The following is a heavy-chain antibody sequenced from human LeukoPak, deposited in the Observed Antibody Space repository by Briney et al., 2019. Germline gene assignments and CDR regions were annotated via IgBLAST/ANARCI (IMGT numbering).Heavy chain of an antibody. V-gene: IGHV3-23*01. CDR2: ISGSGGST. Sequence: PGGSLRLSCAASGFTFSSYAMNWVRQAPGKGLEWVSAISGSGGSTYYADSVKGRFSISRDNSKDTVYLQMNSLRVEDTAVYYCAKDKQVGTFDYWGQGTRVTVSS. CDR1: GFTFSSYA. D-gene: IGHD1-26*01. CDR3: AKDKQVGTFDY. J-gene: IGHJ4*02.